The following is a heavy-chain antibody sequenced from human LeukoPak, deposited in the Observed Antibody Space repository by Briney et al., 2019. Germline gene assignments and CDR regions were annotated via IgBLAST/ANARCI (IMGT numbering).Heavy chain of an antibody. J-gene: IGHJ5*02. CDR1: GYTFTSYA. V-gene: IGHV5-51*01. Sequence: WASVKVSCKASGYTFTSYAMHWVRQMPGRGLEWMGIIYPGDSDTRYSPSFQGQVTISADKSISTAYLQWSSLKASDTAMYYCARLGGSRNSIWSGYFDPWGQGTLVTVSS. CDR3: ARLGGSRNSIWSGYFDP. CDR2: IYPGDSDT. D-gene: IGHD3-3*01.